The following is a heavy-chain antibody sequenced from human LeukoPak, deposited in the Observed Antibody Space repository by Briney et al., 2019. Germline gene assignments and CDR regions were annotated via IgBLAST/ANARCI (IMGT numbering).Heavy chain of an antibody. CDR2: ISSSGSTI. Sequence: GGSLRLSCAASGFTFSSYEMNWVRQAPGKGLEWVSYISSSGSTIYYADSVKGRFTTSRDNAKNSLYLQMNSLRAEDTAVYYCASSAAAEAMVYWGQGTLVTVSS. D-gene: IGHD6-13*01. J-gene: IGHJ4*02. CDR3: ASSAAAEAMVY. V-gene: IGHV3-48*03. CDR1: GFTFSSYE.